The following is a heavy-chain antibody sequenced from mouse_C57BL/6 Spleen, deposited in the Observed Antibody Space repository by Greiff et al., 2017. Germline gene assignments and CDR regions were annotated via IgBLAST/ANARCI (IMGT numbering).Heavy chain of an antibody. CDR3: ARGHYYGSHYFDY. CDR2: IDPSDSET. J-gene: IGHJ2*01. CDR1: GYTFTSYW. Sequence: QVQLQQPGAELVRPGSSVKLSCKASGYTFTSYWMHWVKQRPIQGLEWIGNIDPSDSETHYNQKFKDKATLTVDKSSSTAYMQLSSLTSEDSAVYYCARGHYYGSHYFDYWGQGTTLTVSS. D-gene: IGHD1-1*01. V-gene: IGHV1-52*01.